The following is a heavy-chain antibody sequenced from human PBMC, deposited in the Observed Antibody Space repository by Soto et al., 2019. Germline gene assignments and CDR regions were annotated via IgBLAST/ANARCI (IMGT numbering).Heavy chain of an antibody. D-gene: IGHD2-2*01. V-gene: IGHV5-10-1*01. CDR1: GYSFTSYW. CDR2: IDPSDSYT. Sequence: GESLKISCQGSGYSFTSYWISWVRQMPGKGLEWKGRIDPSDSYTNYSPSFQGHVTISADKSISTAYLQWSSLKASDTAMYYCATTLGYCSSTSCDAGAYYYYGMDVWGQGTTVTVSS. J-gene: IGHJ6*02. CDR3: ATTLGYCSSTSCDAGAYYYYGMDV.